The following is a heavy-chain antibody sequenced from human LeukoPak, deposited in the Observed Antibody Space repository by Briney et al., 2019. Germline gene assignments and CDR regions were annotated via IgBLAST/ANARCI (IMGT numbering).Heavy chain of an antibody. V-gene: IGHV3-30*02. CDR3: ARDWSVGDTAMVREVDFDY. CDR1: GFTFSSYG. D-gene: IGHD5-18*01. J-gene: IGHJ4*02. CDR2: IRYDGSNK. Sequence: GGSLRLSCAASGFTFSSYGMHWVRQAPGKGLEWVAFIRYDGSNKYYADSVKGRFTISRDNSKNTLYLQMNSLRAEDTAVYYCARDWSVGDTAMVREVDFDYWGQGTLVTVSS.